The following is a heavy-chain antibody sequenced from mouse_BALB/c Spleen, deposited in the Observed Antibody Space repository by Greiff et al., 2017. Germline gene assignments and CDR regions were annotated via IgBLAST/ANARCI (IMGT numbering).Heavy chain of an antibody. CDR2: ISTYYGDA. V-gene: IGHV1S137*01. D-gene: IGHD1-1*01. J-gene: IGHJ4*01. CDR3: ARDVLRGAMDY. Sequence: QVQLKESGAELVRPGVSVKISCKGSGYTFTDYAMHWVKQSHAQSLEWIGVISTYYGDASYNQKFKGKATMTVDKSSSTAYMELARLTSEDSAIYYCARDVLRGAMDYWGQGTSVTVSS. CDR1: GYTFTDYA.